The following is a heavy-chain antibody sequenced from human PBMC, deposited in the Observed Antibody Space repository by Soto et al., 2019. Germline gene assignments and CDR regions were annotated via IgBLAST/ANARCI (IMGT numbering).Heavy chain of an antibody. CDR2: IYYSGST. CDR3: ARHSSTWYAEFDY. Sequence: QVQLQESGPGLVKPSETLSLTCTVSGGSISSYYWSWIRQPPGKGLEWIGYIYYSGSTNYNPSLKGRGTVSVGTSKDQCARKLSSVTAADTAVYYCARHSSTWYAEFDYWGQGTLVTVSS. V-gene: IGHV4-59*08. J-gene: IGHJ4*02. D-gene: IGHD6-13*01. CDR1: GGSISSYY.